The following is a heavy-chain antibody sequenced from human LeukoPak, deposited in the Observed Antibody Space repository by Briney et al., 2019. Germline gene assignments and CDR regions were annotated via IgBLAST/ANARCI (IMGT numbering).Heavy chain of an antibody. CDR3: ARDRRGSLSFFDY. V-gene: IGHV4-59*01. D-gene: IGHD3-10*01. CDR2: IYYSGST. CDR1: GGSISSYY. J-gene: IGHJ4*02. Sequence: SETLSLTCTVSGGSISSYYWSWIRQPPGKGLEWIGYIYYSGSTNYNPSLKSRVTISVDTSKNQFSLKLSSVTAADTAVYYCARDRRGSLSFFDYWGQGTLVTVSS.